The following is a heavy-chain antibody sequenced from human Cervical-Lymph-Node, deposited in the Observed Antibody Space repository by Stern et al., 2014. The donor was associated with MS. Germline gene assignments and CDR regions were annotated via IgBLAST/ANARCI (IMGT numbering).Heavy chain of an antibody. CDR3: ARVVRQQLPYFDY. Sequence: VQLVESGAEVKKPGASGKVSCKASGYTLTTYGISWVRQAPGQGLEWMGWISAYNRNTKYAQSLQGRVTMTTDTSTSTAYMELRGLRSDDTAVYYCARVVRQQLPYFDYWGRGTLVTVSS. V-gene: IGHV1-18*01. D-gene: IGHD6-13*01. CDR1: GYTLTTYG. J-gene: IGHJ4*02. CDR2: ISAYNRNT.